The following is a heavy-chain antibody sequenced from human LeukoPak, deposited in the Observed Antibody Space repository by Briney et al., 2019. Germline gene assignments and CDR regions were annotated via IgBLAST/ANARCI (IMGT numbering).Heavy chain of an antibody. CDR1: GGSISSSSYY. J-gene: IGHJ4*02. CDR3: ARDRVTMVRGVPLDY. Sequence: PSETLSLTCTVFGGSISSSSYYWGWIRQPPGKGLEWIGSIYYSGSTYYNPSLKSRVTISVDTSKNQFSLKLSSVTAADTAVYYCARDRVTMVRGVPLDYWGQGTLVTVSS. CDR2: IYYSGST. V-gene: IGHV4-39*07. D-gene: IGHD3-10*01.